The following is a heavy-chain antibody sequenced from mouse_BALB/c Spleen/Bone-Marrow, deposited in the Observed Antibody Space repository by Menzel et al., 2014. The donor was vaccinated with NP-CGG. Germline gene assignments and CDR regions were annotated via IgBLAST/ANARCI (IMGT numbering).Heavy chain of an antibody. CDR2: SRDKANDYTT. CDR3: ARGTVNYFDY. CDR1: GFTFSDFY. V-gene: IGHV7-1*02. D-gene: IGHD1-1*01. J-gene: IGHJ2*01. Sequence: EVKVVESGGGLVQPGGSLRLSCATSGFTFSDFYMEWVRQPPGKRLEWIAASRDKANDYTTEYGASVKGRFIVSRDTSQSILYLHMNAPRAEDTAIYYCARGTVNYFDYWGQGTTLTVSS.